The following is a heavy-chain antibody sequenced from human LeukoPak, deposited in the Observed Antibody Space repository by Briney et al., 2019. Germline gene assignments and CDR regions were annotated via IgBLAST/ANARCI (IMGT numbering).Heavy chain of an antibody. D-gene: IGHD6-19*01. V-gene: IGHV3-7*01. J-gene: IGHJ4*02. CDR3: ARHAVPGYSSGWYTA. Sequence: PGGSLRLSCAASGFTFSSYWMTWVRQAPGKGLEWVANIKQDGSEKYYVDSVKGRFTISRDNAKNSLYLQMNSLRDEDTAVYYCARHAVPGYSSGWYTAWGQRTLVTVPS. CDR2: IKQDGSEK. CDR1: GFTFSSYW.